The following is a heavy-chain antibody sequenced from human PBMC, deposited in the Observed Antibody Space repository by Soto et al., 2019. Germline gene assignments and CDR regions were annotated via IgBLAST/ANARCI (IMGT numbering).Heavy chain of an antibody. CDR3: ARESEDLTSDFDY. CDR2: ISSTTNYI. J-gene: IGHJ4*02. Sequence: GGSLRLSCAASGFTFTRYSMNWVRQAPGKGLEWVSSISSTTNYIYYGDSMKGRFTISRDNAKNSLYLEMNSLRAEDTAVYYCARESEDLTSDFDYWGQGTLVTVSS. CDR1: GFTFTRYS. V-gene: IGHV3-21*06.